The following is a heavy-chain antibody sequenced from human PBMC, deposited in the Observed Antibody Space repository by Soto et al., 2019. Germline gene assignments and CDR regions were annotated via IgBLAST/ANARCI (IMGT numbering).Heavy chain of an antibody. J-gene: IGHJ4*02. V-gene: IGHV3-73*01. CDR1: GFTFSGSA. CDR3: TRGYGDYVRDY. D-gene: IGHD4-17*01. Sequence: EVQLVESGGGLVQPGGSLKLSCAVSGFTFSGSAVHWVRQASGKGLEWVGRIRSKSNSYATAYAASVKGRFTISRDDSKNTAYLQMNILKTEDTAVYYCTRGYGDYVRDYWGQGTLVTVSS. CDR2: IRSKSNSYAT.